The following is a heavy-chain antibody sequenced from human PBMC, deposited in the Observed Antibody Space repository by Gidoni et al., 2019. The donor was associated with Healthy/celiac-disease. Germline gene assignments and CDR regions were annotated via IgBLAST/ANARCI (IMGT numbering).Heavy chain of an antibody. CDR3: AKGSYGDYGLGEFDY. CDR1: GFTFDDYA. V-gene: IGHV3-9*01. CDR2: SSWNSGSI. D-gene: IGHD4-17*01. J-gene: IGHJ4*02. Sequence: EVQLVESGGGLVQPGRSLRLSCAASGFTFDDYAMHWVRQAPGKGLEWVSGSSWNSGSIGYADSVKGRFTISRDNAKNSLYLQMNSLRAEDTALYYCAKGSYGDYGLGEFDYWGQGTLVTVSS.